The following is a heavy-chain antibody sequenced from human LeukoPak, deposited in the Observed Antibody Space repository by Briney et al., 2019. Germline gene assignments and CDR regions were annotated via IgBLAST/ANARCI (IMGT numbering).Heavy chain of an antibody. V-gene: IGHV1-69*04. Sequence: SVKVSYKASGGTXSSYAISWVRQAPGQGLEWMGRIIPILGIANYAQKFQGRVTITADESTSTAYMELSSLRSEDTAVYYCARHLYYDILTGYYYFDYWGQGTLVTVSS. J-gene: IGHJ4*02. CDR1: GGTXSSYA. CDR2: IIPILGIA. CDR3: ARHLYYDILTGYYYFDY. D-gene: IGHD3-9*01.